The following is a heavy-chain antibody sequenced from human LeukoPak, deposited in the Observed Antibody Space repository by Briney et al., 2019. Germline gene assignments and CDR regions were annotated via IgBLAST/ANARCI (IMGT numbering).Heavy chain of an antibody. CDR1: GFIFSSYA. Sequence: GGSLRLSCAASGFIFSSYAMSWVRQAPGKGGEWVSTISGSGGSTHYADSVKGRFTISRDNSKNTLYLQMNSLRAEDTAVYYCARDLGYCTNGVCHTRFDYWGQGTLVAVSS. J-gene: IGHJ4*02. V-gene: IGHV3-23*01. CDR2: ISGSGGST. D-gene: IGHD2-8*01. CDR3: ARDLGYCTNGVCHTRFDY.